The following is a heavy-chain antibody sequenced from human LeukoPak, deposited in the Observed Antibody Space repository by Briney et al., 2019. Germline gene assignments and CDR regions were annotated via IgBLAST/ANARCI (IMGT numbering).Heavy chain of an antibody. CDR3: AREMNYDFWSGYYANWFDP. Sequence: ASVKVSCKASGYTFTSYDINWVRQATGQGLEWMGWMNPNSGNTGYAQKFQGRVTITRNTSISTAYMELSSPRSEDTAVYYCAREMNYDFWSGYYANWFDPWGQGTLVTVSS. CDR1: GYTFTSYD. D-gene: IGHD3-3*01. J-gene: IGHJ5*02. CDR2: MNPNSGNT. V-gene: IGHV1-8*03.